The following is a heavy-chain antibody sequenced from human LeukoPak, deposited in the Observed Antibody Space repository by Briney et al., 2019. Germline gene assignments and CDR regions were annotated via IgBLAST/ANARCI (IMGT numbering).Heavy chain of an antibody. D-gene: IGHD3-10*01. CDR1: GYTFTSYY. J-gene: IGHJ4*02. V-gene: IGHV1-46*01. CDR3: ARNPPLLVRGVTGGWDDY. CDR2: INPSGGST. Sequence: GASVKVSCTASGYTFTSYYMHWVRQAPGQGLEWMGIINPSGGSTSYAQKFQGRVTMTTDTSTSTAYMELRSLRSDDTAVYYCARNPPLLVRGVTGGWDDYWGQGTLVTVSS.